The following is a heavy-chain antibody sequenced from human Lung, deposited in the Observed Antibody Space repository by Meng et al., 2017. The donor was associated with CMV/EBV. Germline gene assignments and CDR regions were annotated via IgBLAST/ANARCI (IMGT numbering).Heavy chain of an antibody. CDR1: GYTFTGYF. J-gene: IGHJ4*02. V-gene: IGHV1-2*02. CDR2: INPNSGGT. Sequence: SVKVSCXASGYTFTGYFMHWVRQALGQGLEWMGWINPNSGGTNYAQKFQGRVIMTWDTSISSAYMQLSRLTSNDTAVFYCARGGLSTALPEAPSSSSIDNWGQGTLVTVSS. CDR3: ARGGLSTALPEAPSSSSIDN. D-gene: IGHD2/OR15-2a*01.